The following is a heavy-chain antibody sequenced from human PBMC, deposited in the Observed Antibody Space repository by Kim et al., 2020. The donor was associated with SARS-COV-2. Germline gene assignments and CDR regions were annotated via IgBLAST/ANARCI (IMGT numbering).Heavy chain of an antibody. D-gene: IGHD3-22*01. Sequence: GGSLRLSCAASGFTFSNAWMSWVRQAPGKGLEWVGRIKSKTDGGTTDYAAPVKGRFTISRDNSKYTLYLQMNSLKTEDTAVYYCTTAGDSSGYLYYWGQGTLVTVSS. CDR3: TTAGDSSGYLYY. CDR1: GFTFSNAW. J-gene: IGHJ4*02. V-gene: IGHV3-15*01. CDR2: IKSKTDGGTT.